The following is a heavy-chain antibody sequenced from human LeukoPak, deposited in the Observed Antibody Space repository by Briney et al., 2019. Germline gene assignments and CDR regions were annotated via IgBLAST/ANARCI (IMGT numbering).Heavy chain of an antibody. Sequence: ASVKVSCKASGYTFTGYYLHWVRQAPGQGLEWVGWINPHSGGTNYAQKFQGSVTMTRDTSTSTVYMELNSLRSEDTAVYYCARDSDNDSGYDYWGQGTLVTVSS. CDR1: GYTFTGYY. J-gene: IGHJ4*02. V-gene: IGHV1-2*02. CDR3: ARDSDNDSGYDY. D-gene: IGHD5-12*01. CDR2: INPHSGGT.